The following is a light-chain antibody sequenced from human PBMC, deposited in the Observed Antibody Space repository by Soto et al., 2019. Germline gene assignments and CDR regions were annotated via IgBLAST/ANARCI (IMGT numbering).Light chain of an antibody. CDR1: SSNIGAGYD. V-gene: IGLV1-40*01. CDR2: GNI. CDR3: QSYDSTLSARYV. J-gene: IGLJ1*01. Sequence: QCFLTQPGSVAGAPGQRVTISCTGSSSNIGAGYDVHWYQQRPGTAPKLLIFGNINRPSGVPDRFSGSKSGTSASLAITGLQAEDEGDYYCQSYDSTLSARYVFGTGAKVTVL.